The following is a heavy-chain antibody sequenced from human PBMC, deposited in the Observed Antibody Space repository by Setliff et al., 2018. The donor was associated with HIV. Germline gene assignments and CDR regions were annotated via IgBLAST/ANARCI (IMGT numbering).Heavy chain of an antibody. Sequence: PGGSLRLSCAASGFTFSDYYMSWIRQAPGKGLEWISYISRGGRTKYYADSVKGRFTISRDNAKNSLYLQMNSLRAEDTTIYYCEGVPVMATITYWYFDLWGRGTLVTVSS. V-gene: IGHV3-11*04. CDR1: GFTFSDYY. CDR2: ISRGGRTK. CDR3: EGVPVMATITYWYFDL. J-gene: IGHJ2*01. D-gene: IGHD5-12*01.